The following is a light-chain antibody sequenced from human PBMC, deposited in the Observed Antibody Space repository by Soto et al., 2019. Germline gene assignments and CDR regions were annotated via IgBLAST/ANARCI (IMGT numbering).Light chain of an antibody. J-gene: IGLJ3*02. CDR2: GNS. CDR3: AAWDDSLSGWV. Sequence: QSVLTQPPSVSGAPGQRVTISCTGSSSNIGAGYDVHWYQQVPGTAPKLLIYGNSNRPSGVPDRFSGSKSGTSASLAISGLRSEDEADYYCAAWDDSLSGWVFGGGTKLTVL. CDR1: SSNIGAGYD. V-gene: IGLV1-40*01.